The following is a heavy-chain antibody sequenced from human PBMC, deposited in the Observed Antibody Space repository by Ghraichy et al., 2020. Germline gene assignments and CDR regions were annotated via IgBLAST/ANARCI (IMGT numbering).Heavy chain of an antibody. Sequence: SETLSLTCAVYGGSFSGYYWSWIRQPPGKGLEWIGEINHSGSTNYNPSLKSRVTISVDTSKNQFSLKLSSVTAADTAVYYCAAGTGYSYGYGPGHYYYGMDVWGQGTTVTVSS. V-gene: IGHV4-34*01. CDR3: AAGTGYSYGYGPGHYYYGMDV. CDR2: INHSGST. CDR1: GGSFSGYY. D-gene: IGHD5-18*01. J-gene: IGHJ6*02.